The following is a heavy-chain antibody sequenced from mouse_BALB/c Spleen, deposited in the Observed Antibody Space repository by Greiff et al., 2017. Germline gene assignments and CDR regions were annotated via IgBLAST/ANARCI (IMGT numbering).Heavy chain of an antibody. CDR2: ISYSGST. V-gene: IGHV3-2*02. D-gene: IGHD2-1*01. CDR1: GYSITSDYA. J-gene: IGHJ4*01. Sequence: EVKLQESGPGLVKPSQSLSLTCTVTGYSITSDYAWNWIRQFPGNKLEWMGYISYSGSTSYNPSLKSRISITRDTSKNQFFLQLNSVTTEDTATYYCARRDGNYDYYAMDYWGQGTSVTVSS. CDR3: ARRDGNYDYYAMDY.